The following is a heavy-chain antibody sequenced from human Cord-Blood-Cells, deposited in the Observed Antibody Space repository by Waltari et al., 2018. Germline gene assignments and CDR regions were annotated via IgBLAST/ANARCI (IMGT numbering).Heavy chain of an antibody. J-gene: IGHJ4*02. Sequence: QLQLQESGPGLVKPSETLSLTCTVPGGSISSSSYYWGWIRQPPGKGLEWIGSIYYSGSTYYNPSLKSRVTISVDTSKNQFSLKLSSVTAADTAVYYCARELRFLEWLFDYWGQGTLVTVSS. CDR3: ARELRFLEWLFDY. CDR2: IYYSGST. V-gene: IGHV4-39*02. D-gene: IGHD3-3*01. CDR1: GGSISSSSYY.